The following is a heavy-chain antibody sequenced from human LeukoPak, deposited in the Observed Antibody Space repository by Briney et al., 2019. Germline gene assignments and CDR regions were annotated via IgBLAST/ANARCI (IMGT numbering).Heavy chain of an antibody. J-gene: IGHJ4*02. V-gene: IGHV3-21*01. Sequence: GGSLRLSCAASGFTFSSYSMNWVRQAPGKGLEWVSSISSSSYIYYSDSVKGRFTISRDNAKNSLYLQMNSLRAEDTAVYYCAREEGIAARPTGFDYWGQGTLVTVSS. CDR2: ISSSSYI. D-gene: IGHD6-6*01. CDR1: GFTFSSYS. CDR3: AREEGIAARPTGFDY.